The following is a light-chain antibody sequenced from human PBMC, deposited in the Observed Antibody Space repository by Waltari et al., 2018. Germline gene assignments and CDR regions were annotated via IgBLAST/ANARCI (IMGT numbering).Light chain of an antibody. CDR1: QGISTW. CDR3: QQGHSFPPT. Sequence: DIQMTHSPSSVSASLGDRVTLTCRAGQGISTWLAWYQQKPGRAPKVLIHSASILLTGVPSRFSGSGSGTEFTLTINSLQPEDLATYFCQQGHSFPPTFGQGTKVEFK. CDR2: SAS. V-gene: IGKV1-12*01. J-gene: IGKJ1*01.